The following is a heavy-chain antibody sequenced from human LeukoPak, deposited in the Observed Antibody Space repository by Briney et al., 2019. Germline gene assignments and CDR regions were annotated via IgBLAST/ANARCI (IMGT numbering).Heavy chain of an antibody. Sequence: ASVKVSCKASGYTFTISGISWVRQAPGQGLEWMGWIDGYNGNTNYAQKLQGRVTMTTDTSTTTAYMELRSLRLDDTAVYYCARAGSYYYMDVWGKGTTVTVSS. CDR2: IDGYNGNT. CDR3: ARAGSYYYMDV. J-gene: IGHJ6*03. CDR1: GYTFTISG. D-gene: IGHD1-1*01. V-gene: IGHV1-18*01.